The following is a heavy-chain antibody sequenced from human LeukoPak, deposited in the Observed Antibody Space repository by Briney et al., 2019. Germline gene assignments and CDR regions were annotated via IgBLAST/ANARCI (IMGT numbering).Heavy chain of an antibody. D-gene: IGHD1-1*01. CDR3: AKELRHVFQTGY. J-gene: IGHJ4*02. CDR1: GFTFSSYW. Sequence: PGGSLRLSCAASGFTFSSYWMHWVRQAPGKGLEWVSAISGSGGSTYYADSVKGRFTITRDNSKNTLYLQMNSLRAEDTAVYYCAKELRHVFQTGYWGQGTLVTVSS. V-gene: IGHV3-23*01. CDR2: ISGSGGST.